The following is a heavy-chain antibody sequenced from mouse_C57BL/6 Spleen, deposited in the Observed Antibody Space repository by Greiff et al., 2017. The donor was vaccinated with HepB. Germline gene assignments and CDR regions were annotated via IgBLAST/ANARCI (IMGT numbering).Heavy chain of an antibody. Sequence: VQLQQSGAELARPGASVKLSCKASGYTFTSYGISWVKQRTGQGLEWIGEIYPRSGNTYYNEKFKGKATLTADKSSSTAYMELRSLTSEDSAVYFCARITTVVATDYFDYWGQGTTLTVSS. CDR3: ARITTVVATDYFDY. CDR1: GYTFTSYG. CDR2: IYPRSGNT. J-gene: IGHJ2*01. D-gene: IGHD1-1*01. V-gene: IGHV1-81*01.